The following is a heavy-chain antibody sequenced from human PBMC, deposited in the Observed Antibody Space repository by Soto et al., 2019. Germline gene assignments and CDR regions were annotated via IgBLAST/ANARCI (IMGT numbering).Heavy chain of an antibody. Sequence: TLSLTCTVFGGSISSGSYHWSWIRQHPGQGLEWIGYIDYSGSTYYTPSLKSRVTLSVDKSKNEFSLKVNSVTAADTAVYYCARSVILTGGSYKGLIRLHYFDTWGPGTLVTVSS. V-gene: IGHV4-31*02. CDR3: ARSVILTGGSYKGLIRLHYFDT. D-gene: IGHD3-9*01. J-gene: IGHJ4*02. CDR2: IDYSGST. CDR1: GGSISSGSYH.